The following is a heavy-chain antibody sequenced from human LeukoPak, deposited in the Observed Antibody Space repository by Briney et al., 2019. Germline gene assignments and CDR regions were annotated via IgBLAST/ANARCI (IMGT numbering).Heavy chain of an antibody. CDR1: GFTFSDSS. Sequence: PGGSLRLSCAASGFTFSDSSIHWVRQASGKELEWVGRIRSKAKSYATAYAASVKDRFTVSRDDSKNTAYLQMNSLRAEDTAVYYCAKDGPLKQWLATYGMDVWGQGTTVTVSS. J-gene: IGHJ6*02. V-gene: IGHV3-73*01. D-gene: IGHD6-19*01. CDR3: AKDGPLKQWLATYGMDV. CDR2: IRSKAKSYAT.